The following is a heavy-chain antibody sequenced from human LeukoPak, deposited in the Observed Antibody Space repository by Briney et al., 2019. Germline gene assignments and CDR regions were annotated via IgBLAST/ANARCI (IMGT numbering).Heavy chain of an antibody. CDR3: TRESSWSLDY. CDR2: ISSSGNTI. J-gene: IGHJ4*02. D-gene: IGHD6-13*01. CDR1: GFTFSDYY. V-gene: IGHV3-11*01. Sequence: GGSLRLSCTVSGFTFSDYYMTWIHRAPGKGLECVSYISSSGNTIHYADSVKGRFTISRDNTKNSLYLQMNSLRAEDTALYYCTRESSWSLDYWGQGTLVTVSS.